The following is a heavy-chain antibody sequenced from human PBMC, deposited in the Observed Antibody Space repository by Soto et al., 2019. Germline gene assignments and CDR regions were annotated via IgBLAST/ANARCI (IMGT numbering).Heavy chain of an antibody. CDR2: MNPNSGNT. J-gene: IGHJ4*02. D-gene: IGHD2-15*01. Sequence: QVQLVQSGAEVKKPGASVKVSCKASGYTFTSYDINWVRQATGQGLEWMGWMNPNSGNTGYAQKFQGRGTMTRRTSISTAYMELSSLGSEDTAVYYCARSHLYCSGGSCPDDWGQGTLVTVCS. V-gene: IGHV1-8*01. CDR3: ARSHLYCSGGSCPDD. CDR1: GYTFTSYD.